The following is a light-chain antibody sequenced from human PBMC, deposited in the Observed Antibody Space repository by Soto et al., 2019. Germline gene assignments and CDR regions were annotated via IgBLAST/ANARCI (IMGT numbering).Light chain of an antibody. J-gene: IGKJ5*01. CDR2: DAS. CDR3: QQYGTSEII. V-gene: IGKV1-9*01. CDR1: QGISSY. Sequence: IQMTQSPSSLSASVGDRVTITCRASQGISSYLAWYQQRPGKAPKLLIYDASTLQSGVPDRYSASGSGTDFTLTISRLEPEDFAVFFCQQYGTSEIIFGQGTRLEIK.